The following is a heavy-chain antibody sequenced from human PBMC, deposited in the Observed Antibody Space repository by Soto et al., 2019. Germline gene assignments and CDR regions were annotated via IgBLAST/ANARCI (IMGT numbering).Heavy chain of an antibody. CDR1: GFTFSSYG. CDR2: ISYDGSNK. J-gene: IGHJ4*02. Sequence: AGGSLRLSCAASGFTFSSYGMHWVRQAPGKGLEWVAVISYDGSNKYYADSVKGRFTISRDNSKNTLYLQMNSLRAEDTAVYYCAKDPSYDFWSGYHHFDYWGQGTLVTVSS. CDR3: AKDPSYDFWSGYHHFDY. V-gene: IGHV3-30*18. D-gene: IGHD3-3*01.